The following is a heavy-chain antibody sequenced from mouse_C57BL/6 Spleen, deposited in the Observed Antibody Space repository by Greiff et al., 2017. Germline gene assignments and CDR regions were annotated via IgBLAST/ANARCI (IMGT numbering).Heavy chain of an antibody. V-gene: IGHV1-54*01. CDR1: GYAFTNYL. CDR3: ARSAGTCMDY. J-gene: IGHJ4*01. CDR2: INPGSGGT. Sequence: QVQLQQSGAELVRPGTSVKVSCKASGYAFTNYLIEWVKQRPGQGLEWIGVINPGSGGTNYNEKFKGKATLTADKSSSTAYMQLSSLTSEDSAVXFCARSAGTCMDYWGQGTSVTVSS. D-gene: IGHD3-3*01.